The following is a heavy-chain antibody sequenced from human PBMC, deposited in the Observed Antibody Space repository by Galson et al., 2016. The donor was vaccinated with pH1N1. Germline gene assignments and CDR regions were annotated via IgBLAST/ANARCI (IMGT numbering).Heavy chain of an antibody. CDR3: ASPSRHPGEITLWSPNDAFDI. D-gene: IGHD3-10*01. J-gene: IGHJ3*02. V-gene: IGHV1-69*13. CDR1: GGTFSSYA. CDR2: IIPIFGTA. Sequence: SVKVSCKASGGTFSSYAINWVRQAPGQGLEWMGGIIPIFGTANYAQKFQGRVTITADESTSTAYMQLSSLRSEDTAVYYWASPSRHPGEITLWSPNDAFDIWGQGTMVTVSS.